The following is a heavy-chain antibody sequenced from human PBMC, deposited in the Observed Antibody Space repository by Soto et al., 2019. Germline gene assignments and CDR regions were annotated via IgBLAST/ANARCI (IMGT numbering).Heavy chain of an antibody. CDR3: KRDVASNCFDH. CDR2: IWYDGSNK. V-gene: IGHV3-33*01. D-gene: IGHD1-1*01. J-gene: IGHJ2*01. Sequence: QVQLVESGGGVVQPGRSLRLSCAASGFTFRNYGMHWVRQAPGKGLEWVAVIWYDGSNKYYADSVKGRFTISRDNSKNTHHLQMNSLRAEDTAVYYGKRDVASNCFDHGGRGSLVTVSS. CDR1: GFTFRNYG.